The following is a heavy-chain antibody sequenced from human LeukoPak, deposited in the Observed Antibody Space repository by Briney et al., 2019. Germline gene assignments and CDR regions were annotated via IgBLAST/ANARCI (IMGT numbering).Heavy chain of an antibody. CDR3: AREGHDYSNSDFDY. CDR2: ISAYNGNT. Sequence: ASVKVSCKAPGYTFTSYGISWVRQAPGQGLEWMGWISAYNGNTNYAQKLQGRVTMTTDTSTSTAYMELRSLRSDDTAVYYCAREGHDYSNSDFDYWGQGTLVTVSS. CDR1: GYTFTSYG. D-gene: IGHD4-11*01. V-gene: IGHV1-18*01. J-gene: IGHJ4*02.